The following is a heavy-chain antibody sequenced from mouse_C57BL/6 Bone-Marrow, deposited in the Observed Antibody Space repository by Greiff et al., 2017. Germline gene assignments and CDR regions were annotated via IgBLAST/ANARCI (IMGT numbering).Heavy chain of an antibody. Sequence: QVQLKEPGAELAKPGASVKLSCKASGYTFTSYWMHWVKQRPGQGLEWIGYINPSSGYTKYNQKFKGKATLTADKSSSTAYMQLSSLTSEDSAVXYCARGGDGYPWYLDVWGTGTTVTVSS. CDR3: ARGGDGYPWYLDV. V-gene: IGHV1-7*01. CDR1: GYTFTSYW. D-gene: IGHD2-3*01. CDR2: INPSSGYT. J-gene: IGHJ1*03.